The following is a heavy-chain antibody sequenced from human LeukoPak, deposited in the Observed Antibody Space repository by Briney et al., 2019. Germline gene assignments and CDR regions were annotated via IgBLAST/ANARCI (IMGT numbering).Heavy chain of an antibody. CDR2: IKQDGSEK. CDR1: TLTLNNYW. D-gene: IGHD6-13*01. Sequence: GGSLRLSCTASTLTLNNYWMSWVRQAPGEGLEWVANIKQDGSEKYHVDSVKGRFTISRDNAKNSLYLQMNSLRAEDTAVYYCASRAGYTGSWSAFDYWGQGTLVTVSS. V-gene: IGHV3-7*05. J-gene: IGHJ4*02. CDR3: ASRAGYTGSWSAFDY.